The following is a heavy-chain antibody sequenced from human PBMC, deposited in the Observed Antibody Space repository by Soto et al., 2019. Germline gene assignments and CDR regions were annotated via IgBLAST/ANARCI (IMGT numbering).Heavy chain of an antibody. CDR2: INPNSGGT. J-gene: IGHJ3*02. CDR1: GYTFTTYG. CDR3: ARDMGYYYDSSAWYAFDI. D-gene: IGHD3-22*01. Sequence: ASVKVSCKAFGYTFTTYGLSWVRQAPGQGLEWMGWINPNSGGTNYAQKFQGRVTMTRDTSISTAYMELSRLRSDDTAVYYCARDMGYYYDSSAWYAFDIWGQGTMVTVSS. V-gene: IGHV1-2*02.